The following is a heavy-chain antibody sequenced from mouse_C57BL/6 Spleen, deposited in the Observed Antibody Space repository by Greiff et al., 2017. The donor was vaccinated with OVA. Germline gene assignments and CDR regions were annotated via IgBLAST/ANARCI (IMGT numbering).Heavy chain of an antibody. Sequence: VKLQQPGAELVKPGASVKMSCKASGYTFTSYWITWVKQRPGQGLEWIGDIYPGSGSTNYNQKFKSKATLTVDKSSSTAYMQLSSLTSEDSAVYDCARIDRSGYDAIAYWGQGTSVTVSA. CDR2: IYPGSGST. D-gene: IGHD3-2*02. CDR3: ARIDRSGYDAIAY. V-gene: IGHV1-55*01. CDR1: GYTFTSYW. J-gene: IGHJ4*01.